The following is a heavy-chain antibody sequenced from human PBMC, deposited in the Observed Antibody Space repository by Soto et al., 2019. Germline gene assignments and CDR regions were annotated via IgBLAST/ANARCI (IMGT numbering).Heavy chain of an antibody. Sequence: QVQLVESGGGVVQPGRSLRLSCAASGFTFSSYGMHWVRKAPGKGLEWVAVIWYDGSNKYYADSVKGRFTISRDNSKNTLYLQMNSLRAEDTAVYYCARDSSSWNTRRYFQHWGQGTLVTVSS. CDR1: GFTFSSYG. CDR2: IWYDGSNK. J-gene: IGHJ1*01. CDR3: ARDSSSWNTRRYFQH. V-gene: IGHV3-33*01. D-gene: IGHD6-13*01.